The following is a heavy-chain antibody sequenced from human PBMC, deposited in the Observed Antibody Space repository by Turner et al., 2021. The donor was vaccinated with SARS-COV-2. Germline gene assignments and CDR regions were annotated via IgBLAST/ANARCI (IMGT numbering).Heavy chain of an antibody. V-gene: IGHV4-59*01. Sequence: QVQLQASGPGLVKPSTTLSLTCTVSGASISGSYWSWVRQPPGKGLEWIGYMHVSGTTNYNPSLRSRVTISLDTSKSQFSLHLRSVTAADTAVYYCTRELGYCSDGSCRFEYDYWGQGTLVTVSS. CDR2: MHVSGTT. D-gene: IGHD2-15*01. CDR1: GASISGSY. CDR3: TRELGYCSDGSCRFEYDY. J-gene: IGHJ4*02.